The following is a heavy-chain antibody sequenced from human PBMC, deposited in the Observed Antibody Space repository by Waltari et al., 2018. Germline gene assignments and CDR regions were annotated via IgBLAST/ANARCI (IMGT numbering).Heavy chain of an antibody. CDR2: FDPEDGET. CDR3: ATDQGYSGSYWDRRWFDP. CDR1: GDSHSDFT. Sequence: QVQLVESGAEVMKSGASVKVFCKFSGDSHSDFTMSIERHVPGQRVEWMGGFDPEDGETIYAKKFQGRVTMTEDTSTDTAYMELSSLRSEDTAVYYCATDQGYSGSYWDRRWFDPWGQGTLVTVSS. J-gene: IGHJ5*02. D-gene: IGHD1-26*01. V-gene: IGHV1-24*01.